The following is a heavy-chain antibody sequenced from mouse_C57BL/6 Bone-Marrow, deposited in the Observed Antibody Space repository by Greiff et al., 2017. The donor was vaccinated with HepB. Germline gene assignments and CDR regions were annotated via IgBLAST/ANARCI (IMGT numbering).Heavy chain of an antibody. J-gene: IGHJ3*01. CDR2: IDPSDSYT. V-gene: IGHV1-59*01. D-gene: IGHD2-1*01. CDR3: ARSGLLLWQRGFAY. Sequence: QVQLQQPGAELVRPGTSVKLSCKASGYTFTSYWMHWVKQRPGQGLEWIGVIDPSDSYTNYNQKFKGKATLTVDTSSSTAYMQLSSLTSEDSAVYYCARSGLLLWQRGFAYGGQGTRVTVSA. CDR1: GYTFTSYW.